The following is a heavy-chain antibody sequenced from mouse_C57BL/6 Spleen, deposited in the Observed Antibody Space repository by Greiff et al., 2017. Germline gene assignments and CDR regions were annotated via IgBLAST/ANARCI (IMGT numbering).Heavy chain of an antibody. D-gene: IGHD2-4*01. CDR1: GYTFTSYG. CDR3: ASDYGGVYYFDY. Sequence: VQLHQSGPELARPGASVKLSCKASGYTFTSYGISWVKQRTGQGLEWIGEIYPRSGNPCYNEKLTGKATLTADKSSSTAYMELRSLTSEDSAVYFCASDYGGVYYFDYWGQGTTLTVSS. V-gene: IGHV1-81*01. J-gene: IGHJ2*01. CDR2: IYPRSGNP.